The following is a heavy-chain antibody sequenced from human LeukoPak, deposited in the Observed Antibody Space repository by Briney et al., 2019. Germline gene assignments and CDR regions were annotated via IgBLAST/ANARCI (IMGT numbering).Heavy chain of an antibody. J-gene: IGHJ6*04. V-gene: IGHV4-4*07. D-gene: IGHD6-13*01. Sequence: SETLSLTCTVSGGSISSYYWSWIRQPAGKGLEWIGRIYTSGSTNYNPSLKSRVTMSVDTSKNQFSLKLSSVTAADTAVYYCARDDVRYSSSWYYYYYGMDVWGEGTMVPVSS. CDR2: IYTSGST. CDR3: ARDDVRYSSSWYYYYYGMDV. CDR1: GGSISSYY.